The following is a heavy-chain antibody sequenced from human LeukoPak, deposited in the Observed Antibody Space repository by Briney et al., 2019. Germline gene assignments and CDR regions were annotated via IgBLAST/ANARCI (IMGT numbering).Heavy chain of an antibody. CDR1: GYTLTGYY. CDR2: INPNSGGT. Sequence: ASVKVSCKASGYTLTGYYMHWVRQAPGQGLEWMGWINPNSGGTNYAQKFQGRVTMTRDTSISTAYMELSRLRSDDTAVYYCARAFYDFWSGYYNPHFDYWGQGTLVTVSS. D-gene: IGHD3-3*01. V-gene: IGHV1-2*02. CDR3: ARAFYDFWSGYYNPHFDY. J-gene: IGHJ4*02.